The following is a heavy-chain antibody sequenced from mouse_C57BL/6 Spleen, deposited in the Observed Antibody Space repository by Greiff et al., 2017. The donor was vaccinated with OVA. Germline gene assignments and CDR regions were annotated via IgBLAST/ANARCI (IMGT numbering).Heavy chain of an antibody. CDR2: INPSTGGT. D-gene: IGHD2-1*01. V-gene: IGHV1-42*01. CDR3: ARRIYYGNYDWYFDV. CDR1: GYSFTGYY. J-gene: IGHJ1*03. Sequence: EVQLQESGPELVKPGASVKISCKASGYSFTGYYMNWVKQSPEKSLEWIGEINPSTGGTTYNQKFKAKATLTVDKSSSPAYMQLKSLTSEDSAVYYCARRIYYGNYDWYFDVWGTGTTVTVSS.